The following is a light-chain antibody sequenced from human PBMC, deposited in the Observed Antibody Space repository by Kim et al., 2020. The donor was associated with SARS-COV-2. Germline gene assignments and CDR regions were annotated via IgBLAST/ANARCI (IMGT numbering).Light chain of an antibody. CDR2: TIT. J-gene: IGLJ2*01. CDR1: SSDVGAFTF. CDR3: CSYAGRYTLV. V-gene: IGLV2-11*01. Sequence: QSALTQPRSVSGSPGQSVTISCTGTSSDVGAFTFVSWYQQHPGKAPKLMIYTITARPSGVPDRFSGSKSGPTASLTISGLQAEDEADYYCCSYAGRYTLVCGGGTQLTVL.